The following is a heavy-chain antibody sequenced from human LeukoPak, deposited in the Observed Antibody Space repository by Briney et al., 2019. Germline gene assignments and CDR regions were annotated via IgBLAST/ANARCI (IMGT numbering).Heavy chain of an antibody. Sequence: SETLSLTCTVSGGSTSSYYWSWIRQPPGKGLEWIGYIYYSGSTNYNPSLKSRVTISVDTSKNQFSLKLSSVTAADTAVYYCASASHSIYYYYMDVWGKGTTVTVSS. D-gene: IGHD3-3*02. CDR1: GGSTSSYY. J-gene: IGHJ6*03. V-gene: IGHV4-59*01. CDR2: IYYSGST. CDR3: ASASHSIYYYYMDV.